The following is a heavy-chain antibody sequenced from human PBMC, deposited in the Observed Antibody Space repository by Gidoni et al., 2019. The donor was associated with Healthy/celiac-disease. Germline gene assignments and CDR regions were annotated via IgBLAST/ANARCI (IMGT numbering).Heavy chain of an antibody. CDR2: IYYSGST. Sequence: QLQLQESGPGLVTPSETLSLTCTVAGGSISSSSYYWGWIRQPPGKGLEWIVWIYYSGSTSYNPSPKSRFTISVATSKTQFSLKLSSVTAAAPAVYYCASGGGRFLEWLPYYYYYYGMDVWGQGTTVTVSS. J-gene: IGHJ6*02. D-gene: IGHD3-3*01. V-gene: IGHV4-39*01. CDR3: ASGGGRFLEWLPYYYYYYGMDV. CDR1: GGSISSSSYY.